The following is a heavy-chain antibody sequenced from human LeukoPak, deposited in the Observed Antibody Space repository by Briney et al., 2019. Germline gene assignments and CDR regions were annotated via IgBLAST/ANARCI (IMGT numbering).Heavy chain of an antibody. D-gene: IGHD4/OR15-4a*01. V-gene: IGHV4-59*01. Sequence: SETLSLTCTVSGGSISSYYWSWIRQPPGKGLEWIGYIYYSGSTNYNPSLKSRVTISVDTSKNQFSLKLSSVTAADTAVYYCARATWTMVGFDYWGQGTLVTVSS. CDR3: ARATWTMVGFDY. J-gene: IGHJ4*02. CDR2: IYYSGST. CDR1: GGSISSYY.